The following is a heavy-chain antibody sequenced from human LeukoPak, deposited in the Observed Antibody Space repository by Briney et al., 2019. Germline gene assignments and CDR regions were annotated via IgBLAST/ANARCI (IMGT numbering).Heavy chain of an antibody. V-gene: IGHV3-21*01. Sequence: SGGSLRLSCAASGFTFSSYSMNWVRQAPGKGLEWVSSISSSSSYIYYADSVKGRFTISRDNAKNSLYLQMNSLRAEDTAVYYCARANGGGSSWYATYSAFDIWGQGTMVTVSS. CDR1: GFTFSSYS. J-gene: IGHJ3*02. CDR3: ARANGGGSSWYATYSAFDI. D-gene: IGHD6-13*01. CDR2: ISSSSSYI.